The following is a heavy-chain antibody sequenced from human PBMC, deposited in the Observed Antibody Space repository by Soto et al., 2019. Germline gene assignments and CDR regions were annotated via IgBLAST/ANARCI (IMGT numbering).Heavy chain of an antibody. CDR3: SISNSYGRGHF. CDR2: IIPVFGTT. Sequence: QVQLVQSGAEGKKPGSSVRVSCKASGGTLNSFTISWVRQAPGQGLEWMGGIIPVFGTTDYAQKFQGRVTITADQSTGTAYRDLFSVRSEDTAIYYCSISNSYGRGHFWRQGTLVTVSS. D-gene: IGHD4-17*01. CDR1: GGTLNSFT. V-gene: IGHV1-69*01. J-gene: IGHJ4*02.